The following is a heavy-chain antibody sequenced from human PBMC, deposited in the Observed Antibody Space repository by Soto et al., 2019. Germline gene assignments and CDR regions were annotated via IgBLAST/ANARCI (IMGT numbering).Heavy chain of an antibody. Sequence: GGSLRLSCAASGFTFGSYWMSWVRQGPGMGLEWVANIEQDGNEKKYVESVEGRFTISRDNAKNALYLQMNNLRAEDTAVYYCVRSRVDVVIAQSFILRSWFDPWGQGTLVTVSS. CDR1: GFTFGSYW. CDR3: VRSRVDVVIAQSFILRSWFDP. D-gene: IGHD2-2*03. CDR2: IEQDGNEK. J-gene: IGHJ5*02. V-gene: IGHV3-7*01.